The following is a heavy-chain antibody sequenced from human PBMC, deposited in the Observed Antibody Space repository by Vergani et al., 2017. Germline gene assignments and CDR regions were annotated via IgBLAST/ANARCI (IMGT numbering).Heavy chain of an antibody. Sequence: QVQLVESGGGVVQPARSLRLSCPASPFTFSPSSMHSLLPPPAQPLPLLAFIWYVVSNKYYADSVKGRFTISRDNSKNTLYLQMNSRRAEDTAVYYCARRXYYDSSGPSGDYYGMDVWGQGTTVTVSS. V-gene: IGHV3-33*01. CDR1: PFTFSPSS. J-gene: IGHJ6*02. D-gene: IGHD3-22*01. CDR3: ARRXYYDSSGPSGDYYGMDV. CDR2: IWYVVSNK.